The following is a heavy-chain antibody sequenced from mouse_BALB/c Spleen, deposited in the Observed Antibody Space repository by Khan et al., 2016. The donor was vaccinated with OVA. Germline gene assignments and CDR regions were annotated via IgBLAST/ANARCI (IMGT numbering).Heavy chain of an antibody. Sequence: VQLQESGPGLVAPSQSLSITCTVSGFSLTGYGVNWVRQPPGKGLEWLGMIWGDGNTDYNSALKSSLSISKDNSKSQVFLKMNSLQTDDTAMYYCARAYYGNYREAMDYWGQGTSVTVSS. CDR3: ARAYYGNYREAMDY. CDR2: IWGDGNT. CDR1: GFSLTGYG. D-gene: IGHD2-10*01. J-gene: IGHJ4*01. V-gene: IGHV2-6-7*01.